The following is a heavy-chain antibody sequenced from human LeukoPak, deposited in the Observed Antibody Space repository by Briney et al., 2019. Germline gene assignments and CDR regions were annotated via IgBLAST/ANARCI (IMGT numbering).Heavy chain of an antibody. V-gene: IGHV3-53*04. CDR3: ARVYPAGGWSPGTFDY. CDR2: IYSGGST. Sequence: PGGSLRLSCAASGFTVSSNYMSWVRQAPGKGLEWVSVIYSGGSTYYADSVKGRFTISRHNSKNTLYLQMNSLRAEDTAVYYCARVYPAGGWSPGTFDYWGQGTLVTVSS. D-gene: IGHD3-10*01. J-gene: IGHJ4*02. CDR1: GFTVSSNY.